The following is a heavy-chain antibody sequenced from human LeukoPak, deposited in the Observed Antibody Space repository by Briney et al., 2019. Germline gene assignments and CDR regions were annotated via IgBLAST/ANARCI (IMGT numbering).Heavy chain of an antibody. Sequence: SETLSLTCTVSGGSISSYYWSWIRQPPGKGLEWIGYISYSGSTNYSPSLKSRVTISVDTSKNQFSLKLSSVTAADTAVYYCARAPLWFGELGYYGMDVWGQGTTVTVSS. D-gene: IGHD3-10*01. CDR1: GGSISSYY. CDR3: ARAPLWFGELGYYGMDV. CDR2: ISYSGST. J-gene: IGHJ6*02. V-gene: IGHV4-59*01.